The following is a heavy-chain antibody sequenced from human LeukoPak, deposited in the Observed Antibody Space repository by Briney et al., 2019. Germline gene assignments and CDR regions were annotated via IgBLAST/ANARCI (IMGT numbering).Heavy chain of an antibody. CDR2: IKKDGSEK. CDR1: GFTFSSYS. D-gene: IGHD5-18*01. J-gene: IGHJ4*02. Sequence: GRSLRLSCAASGFTFSSYSMNWVRQAPGKGLEWVANIKKDGSEKYYVDSVKGRFTISRDNAKTSLYLQMNSLRAEDTAVYYCARDLSGVTGYTYGRGIDYWGQGTLVTVSS. V-gene: IGHV3-7*01. CDR3: ARDLSGVTGYTYGRGIDY.